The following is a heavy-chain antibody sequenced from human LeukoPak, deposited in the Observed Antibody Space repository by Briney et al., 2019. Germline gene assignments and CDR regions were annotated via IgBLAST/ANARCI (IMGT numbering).Heavy chain of an antibody. CDR3: ARGRVLEWLLIYYYYGMDV. Sequence: SETPSLTCAVYGGSFSGYYWSWIRQPPGKGLEWIGEINHSGSTNYNPSLKSRVTISVDTSKNQFSLKLSSVTAADTAVYYCARGRVLEWLLIYYYYGMDVWGQGTTVTVSS. CDR2: INHSGST. V-gene: IGHV4-34*01. J-gene: IGHJ6*02. CDR1: GGSFSGYY. D-gene: IGHD3-3*01.